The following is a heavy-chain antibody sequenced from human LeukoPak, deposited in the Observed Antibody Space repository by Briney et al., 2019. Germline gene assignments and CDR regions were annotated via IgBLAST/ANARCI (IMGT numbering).Heavy chain of an antibody. V-gene: IGHV4-34*01. CDR2: INHSGST. J-gene: IGHJ6*03. CDR1: GGSFSGYY. D-gene: IGHD6-13*01. CDR3: ARLGSSWSEYYYYYYMDV. Sequence: PSETLSLTCAVYGGSFSGYYWSWIRQPPGKGLEWIGEINHSGSTNYNPSLKSRVTISVDTSKNHFSLKLSSVTAADTAVYYCARLGSSWSEYYYYYYMDVWGKGTTVTVSS.